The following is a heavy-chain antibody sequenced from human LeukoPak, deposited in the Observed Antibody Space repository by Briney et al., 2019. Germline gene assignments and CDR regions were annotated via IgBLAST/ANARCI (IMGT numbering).Heavy chain of an antibody. CDR2: IYYSGST. Sequence: PSETLSLTCTVSGGSISSSSYYWGWIRQPPGKGLEWIGSIYYSGSTYYNPSLKSRVTISVDTSKNQFSLKLSSVTAADTAVYYCVRGVVVVAAANWFDPWGQGTLVTVSS. V-gene: IGHV4-39*01. CDR3: VRGVVVVAAANWFDP. D-gene: IGHD2-15*01. CDR1: GGSISSSSYY. J-gene: IGHJ5*02.